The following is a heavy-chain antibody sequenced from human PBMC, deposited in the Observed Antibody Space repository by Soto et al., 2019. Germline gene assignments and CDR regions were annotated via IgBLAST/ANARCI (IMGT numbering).Heavy chain of an antibody. J-gene: IGHJ4*02. CDR2: INPYNGNT. CDR3: ARSGNSDY. Sequence: ASVKVSCKASGYTFSSYGISWLRQAPGQGLEWLGWINPYNGNTDYAQQFQDRVTMTTDTSTSTAYMELRSLRSDDTAVYYCARSGNSDYWGQGTLVTVSS. D-gene: IGHD6-25*01. V-gene: IGHV1-18*01. CDR1: GYTFSSYG.